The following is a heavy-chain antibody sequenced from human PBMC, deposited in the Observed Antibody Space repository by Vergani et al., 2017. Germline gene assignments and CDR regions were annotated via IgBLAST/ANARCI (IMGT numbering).Heavy chain of an antibody. J-gene: IGHJ6*03. Sequence: EVQLVESGGGLVKPGGSLRLSCAASRFTFSSYHMNWVRQAPGKGLEWVSSISSSSSYIYYADSVKGRFTISRDNSKNTLYLEMNALRAEDTAVYYCARDFLTRVTTLDYYYMGVWGKGTTVTVSS. V-gene: IGHV3-21*06. CDR2: ISSSSSYI. CDR1: RFTFSSYH. D-gene: IGHD1-1*01. CDR3: ARDFLTRVTTLDYYYMGV.